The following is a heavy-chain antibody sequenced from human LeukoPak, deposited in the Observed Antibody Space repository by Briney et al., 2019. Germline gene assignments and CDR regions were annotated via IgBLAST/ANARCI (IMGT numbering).Heavy chain of an antibody. Sequence: GRSLSLSCATSGFTFSSYGMTWVRQAPGKGLEWVSSISGSGDNTYYADSVKGRSTFSRDNSKDTLYLQMNSLRAEDTAVYYCARGGYYGSGTYYSPTSPHWGQG. D-gene: IGHD3-10*01. V-gene: IGHV3-23*01. CDR1: GFTFSSYG. CDR2: ISGSGDNT. J-gene: IGHJ1*01. CDR3: ARGGYYGSGTYYSPTSPH.